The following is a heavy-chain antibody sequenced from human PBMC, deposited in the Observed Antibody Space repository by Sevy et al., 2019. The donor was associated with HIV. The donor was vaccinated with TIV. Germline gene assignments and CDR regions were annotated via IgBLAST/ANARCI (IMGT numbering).Heavy chain of an antibody. Sequence: GGSLRLSCAASGFTFSAYVMNWVRQGPGKGLEWVSSISSSGRYIYYADSVQGRFTISRDNAEDSLYLLMNNLRAEDTAVYYCARDALSGTSAYWGQGTLVTVSS. CDR3: ARDALSGTSAY. CDR2: ISSSGRYI. D-gene: IGHD1-7*01. V-gene: IGHV3-21*01. CDR1: GFTFSAYV. J-gene: IGHJ4*02.